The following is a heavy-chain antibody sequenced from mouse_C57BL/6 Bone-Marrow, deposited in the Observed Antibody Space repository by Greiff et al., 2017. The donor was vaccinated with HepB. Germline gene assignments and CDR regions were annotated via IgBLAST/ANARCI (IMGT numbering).Heavy chain of an antibody. CDR1: GYTFTSYG. Sequence: QVQLQQSGAELARPGASVKLSCKASGYTFTSYGISWVKQRTGQGLEWIGEIYPRSGNTYYNEKFKGKATLTADKSSRTAYMELRSLTSEDSAVYFCARHYSNCYAMDDWGQGTSVTVSS. D-gene: IGHD2-5*01. CDR3: ARHYSNCYAMDD. V-gene: IGHV1-81*01. CDR2: IYPRSGNT. J-gene: IGHJ4*01.